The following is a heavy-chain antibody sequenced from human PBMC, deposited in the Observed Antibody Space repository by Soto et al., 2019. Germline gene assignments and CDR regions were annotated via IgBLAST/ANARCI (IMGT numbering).Heavy chain of an antibody. D-gene: IGHD6-19*01. Sequence: EVQLLESGGGLVQPGGSLRHSCAASGFTFSSYAMSWVRQAPGEGLEWVSAISGSGGSTYYADSVKGRFTISRDNSKNTLYLQMNSLRAEDTAVYYCTKAASSGSALDYWGQGTLVTVSS. CDR3: TKAASSGSALDY. J-gene: IGHJ4*02. CDR1: GFTFSSYA. V-gene: IGHV3-23*01. CDR2: ISGSGGST.